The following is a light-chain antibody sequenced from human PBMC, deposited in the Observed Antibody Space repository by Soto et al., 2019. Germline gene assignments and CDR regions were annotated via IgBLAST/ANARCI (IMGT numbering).Light chain of an antibody. CDR2: GAS. CDR1: QRVSSSS. V-gene: IGKV3-20*01. Sequence: EIVLTQSPGTLSLSAGVRATLSCRASQRVSSSSSAWHQQKPGQAPSLLIYGASSRDAGIPDRFSGSESGTDFTLTISRLEPEDFAVYYCQQCGSSSYTFGQGTNLEIK. J-gene: IGKJ2*01. CDR3: QQCGSSSYT.